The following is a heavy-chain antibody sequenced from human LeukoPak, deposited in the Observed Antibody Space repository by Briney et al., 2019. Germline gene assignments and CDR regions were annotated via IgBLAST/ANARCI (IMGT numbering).Heavy chain of an antibody. D-gene: IGHD6-13*01. V-gene: IGHV3-48*04. CDR3: AVRIASAPFDY. J-gene: IGHJ4*02. CDR2: ISSSGSPI. CDR1: GFSFSNYW. Sequence: GGSLRLSCAASGFSFSNYWMSWVRQAPGKGLEWVSYISSSGSPIYYADSVKGRFTISRDNAKKSLYLQMNSLRAEDTAVYYCAVRIASAPFDYWGQGTLVTVSS.